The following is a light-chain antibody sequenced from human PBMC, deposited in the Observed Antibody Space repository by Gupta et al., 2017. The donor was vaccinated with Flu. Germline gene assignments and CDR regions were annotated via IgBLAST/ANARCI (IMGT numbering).Light chain of an antibody. CDR2: KDS. J-gene: IGLJ3*02. Sequence: PGQTAVITCSGDVLTDAYVYWYQQKTGQAPALVIFKDSKRPAGIPDRFSGSTSGTTVTLTISGVQADDEADYYCQTADDDYNWIFGGGTKLTVV. CDR1: VLTDAY. V-gene: IGLV3-25*03. CDR3: QTADDDYNWI.